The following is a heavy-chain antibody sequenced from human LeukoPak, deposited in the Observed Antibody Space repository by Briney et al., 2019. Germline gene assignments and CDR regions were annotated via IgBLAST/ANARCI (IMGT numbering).Heavy chain of an antibody. CDR3: AIIAAAVDY. CDR2: IIPIFGTA. V-gene: IGHV1-69*13. J-gene: IGHJ4*02. D-gene: IGHD6-13*01. Sequence: SVKVSCKASGYTFTGYYMHWVRQAPGQGLEWMGGIIPIFGTANYAQKFQGRVTITADESTSTAYMELSSLRSEDTAVYYCAIIAAAVDYWGQGTLVTVSS. CDR1: GYTFTGYY.